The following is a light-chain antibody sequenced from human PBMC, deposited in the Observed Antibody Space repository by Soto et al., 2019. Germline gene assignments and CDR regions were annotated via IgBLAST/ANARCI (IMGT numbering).Light chain of an antibody. Sequence: DIVMTQSPDSLAVSLGERATINCKSSQTVLYSSTNKNYLAWYQQKPGQPPELLIYWASTRESGVPDRFSGSGSGTDFTLTISSLQAEDVAVYYCQQYYSTPLTFGGGTKVEI. CDR3: QQYYSTPLT. CDR2: WAS. J-gene: IGKJ4*01. V-gene: IGKV4-1*01. CDR1: QTVLYSSTNKNY.